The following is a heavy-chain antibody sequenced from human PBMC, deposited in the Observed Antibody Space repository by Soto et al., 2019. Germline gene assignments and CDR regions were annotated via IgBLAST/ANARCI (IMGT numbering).Heavy chain of an antibody. D-gene: IGHD3-22*01. J-gene: IGHJ3*02. CDR2: IYHSGGT. Sequence: SETLSLTCGVSGYSITSTSYWSCARQPPGKGLEWIGEIYHSGGTNSNPSLKSRVTMSVDKSKNQFSLRLSSVTAADTALYYCARVSKDASAYYSAAFDIWGQWTMLTVS. V-gene: IGHV4-4*02. CDR1: GYSITSTSY. CDR3: ARVSKDASAYYSAAFDI.